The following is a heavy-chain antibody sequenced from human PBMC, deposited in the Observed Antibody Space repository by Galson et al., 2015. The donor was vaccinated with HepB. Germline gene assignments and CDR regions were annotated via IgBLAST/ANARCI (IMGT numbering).Heavy chain of an antibody. Sequence: SLRLSCATSGFMFGDYALSWFRQAPGKGLQWVSFITSKAYGGTTEYAASVKGRFTLSRDDSKNIAHLQMNSLRTEDTAVYYCARASDYYYDSSGYYRLFDLWGQGIQVTVSS. V-gene: IGHV3-49*03. CDR2: ITSKAYGGTT. D-gene: IGHD3-22*01. CDR3: ARASDYYYDSSGYYRLFDL. CDR1: GFMFGDYA. J-gene: IGHJ4*02.